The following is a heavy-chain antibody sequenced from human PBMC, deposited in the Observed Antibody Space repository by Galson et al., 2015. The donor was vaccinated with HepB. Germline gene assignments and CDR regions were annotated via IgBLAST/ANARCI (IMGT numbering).Heavy chain of an antibody. CDR3: ARDRASMAYFYGLDV. CDR1: GYTFTSYA. V-gene: IGHV1-3*01. Sequence: VKVSCKASGYTFTSYAMHWVRQAPGQRLEWMGWINAGNGKTKYSQNFQGRVTIIRDTSASTAYMELSSLRSEDTAVYYCARDRASMAYFYGLDVWGQGTTVTVSS. CDR2: INAGNGKT. J-gene: IGHJ6*02. D-gene: IGHD2/OR15-2a*01.